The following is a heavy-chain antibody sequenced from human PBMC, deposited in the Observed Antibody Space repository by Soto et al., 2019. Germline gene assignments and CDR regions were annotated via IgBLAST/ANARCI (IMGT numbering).Heavy chain of an antibody. J-gene: IGHJ5*02. CDR1: GFTFSSYG. D-gene: IGHD3-10*01. CDR3: ARSPPWFGETHKMFDP. CDR2: ISYDGSNK. V-gene: IGHV3-30*03. Sequence: PGGSLRLCCAASGFTFSSYGMHWVRQAPGKGLEWVAVISYDGSNKYYADSVKGRFTISRDNSKNQFSLKLSSVTAADTAVYYCARSPPWFGETHKMFDPSGQGTLVTVSS.